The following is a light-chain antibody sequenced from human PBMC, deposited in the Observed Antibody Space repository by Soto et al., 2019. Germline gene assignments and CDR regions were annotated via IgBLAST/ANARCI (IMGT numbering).Light chain of an antibody. Sequence: EIVLTQSPATLSLSPGEGASLSCRASLNISTYLAWYQQRPGQVPRLLIYGVSKRAPAIPPRFSGSGSGTDFTLSVSGLETEDFATYYCQQRTNSPPWTFGQGTRVELK. CDR1: LNISTY. V-gene: IGKV3-11*01. J-gene: IGKJ1*01. CDR2: GVS. CDR3: QQRTNSPPWT.